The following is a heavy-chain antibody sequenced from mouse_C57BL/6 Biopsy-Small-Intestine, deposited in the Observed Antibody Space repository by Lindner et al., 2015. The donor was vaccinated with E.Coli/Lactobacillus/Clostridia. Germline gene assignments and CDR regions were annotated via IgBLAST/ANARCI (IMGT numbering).Heavy chain of an antibody. CDR2: IDPEDGET. CDR1: GFNIKDSL. Sequence: VQLQESGAELVRPGASVKLSCTVSGFNIKDSLMHWMKQRPEQGLEWIGWIDPEDGETKYAPKFQDKATISSDTSSNTAYLQLSSLTSEDTAIYFCASSGYSIGFAYWGQGTLVTVSA. J-gene: IGHJ3*01. D-gene: IGHD2-3*01. CDR3: ASSGYSIGFAY. V-gene: IGHV14-2*01.